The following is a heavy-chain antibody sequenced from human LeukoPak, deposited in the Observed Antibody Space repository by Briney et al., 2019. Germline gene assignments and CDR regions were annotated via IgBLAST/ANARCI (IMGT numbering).Heavy chain of an antibody. CDR3: ARTQQVGYYYYVMDV. Sequence: PSETLSLTCTVSGTSVSSGSYYWSWIRQPPGKGLEWIGYIYYSGSTNYNPSLKSRVTISVDTSKNQFSLNLSSVTAADTAVYYCARTQQVGYYYYVMDVWGKGTTVTVSS. J-gene: IGHJ6*04. CDR2: IYYSGST. V-gene: IGHV4-61*01. CDR1: GTSVSSGSYY. D-gene: IGHD6-13*01.